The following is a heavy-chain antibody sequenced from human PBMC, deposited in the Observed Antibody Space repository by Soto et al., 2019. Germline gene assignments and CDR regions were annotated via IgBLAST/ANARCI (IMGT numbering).Heavy chain of an antibody. J-gene: IGHJ6*02. D-gene: IGHD6-6*01. CDR1: GGTFSSYA. Sequence: SVKVSCKASGGTFSSYAISWVRQAPGQGLEWMGGIIPIFGTANYAQKFQGRVTITADESTSTAYMELSSLRSEDTAVYYCARDSGSSSIPYYYYGMDVWGQGTTVTVSS. CDR2: IIPIFGTA. V-gene: IGHV1-69*13. CDR3: ARDSGSSSIPYYYYGMDV.